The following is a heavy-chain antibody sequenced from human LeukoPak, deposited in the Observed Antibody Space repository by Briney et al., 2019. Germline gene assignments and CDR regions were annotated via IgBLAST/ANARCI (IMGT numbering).Heavy chain of an antibody. V-gene: IGHV3-48*01. J-gene: IGHJ4*02. Sequence: GGSLRLSCAASGFTFSSYSMNWVRQAPGKGLEWVSYISSSSSTTYYADSVKGRFTISRDNAKNSLYLQMNSLRAEDTAVYYCAREDGDYVFDYWGQGTLVTVSS. D-gene: IGHD4-17*01. CDR3: AREDGDYVFDY. CDR2: ISSSSSTT. CDR1: GFTFSSYS.